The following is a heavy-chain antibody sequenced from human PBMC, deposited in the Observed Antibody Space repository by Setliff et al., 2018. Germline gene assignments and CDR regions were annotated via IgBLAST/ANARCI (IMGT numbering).Heavy chain of an antibody. D-gene: IGHD2-15*01. V-gene: IGHV4-39*01. Sequence: PSETLSLTCTVSGGSISSRNYYWGWIRQPPGKGLEWIGSIYYSGSTYYNPSLKSRITXXXXTXXXXXXXXXXXXXXXXXXXXXXXXXYDXCSGGSCYSGYSGYYYYMDVWGKGTTVTVSS. CDR2: IYYSGST. J-gene: IGHJ6*03. CDR1: GGSISSRNYY. CDR3: XXXYDXCSGGSCYSGYSGYYYYMDV.